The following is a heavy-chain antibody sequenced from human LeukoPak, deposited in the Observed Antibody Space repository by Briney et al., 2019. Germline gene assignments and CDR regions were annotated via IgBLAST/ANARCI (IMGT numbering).Heavy chain of an antibody. J-gene: IGHJ4*02. CDR2: INQDGSQK. CDR3: ARDRGWLQSDY. CDR1: GFTFSSYN. V-gene: IGHV3-7*03. D-gene: IGHD5-24*01. Sequence: GGSLRLSCAASGFTFSSYNMNWVRQAPGKGLEWVADINQDGSQKYYRDSVKGRLTISRDNAKNSLYLEMNSLSAEDTAVYYCARDRGWLQSDYWGQGALVTVSS.